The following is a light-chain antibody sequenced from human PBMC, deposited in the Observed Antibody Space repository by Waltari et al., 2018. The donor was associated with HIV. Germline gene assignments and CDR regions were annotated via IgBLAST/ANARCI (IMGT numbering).Light chain of an antibody. CDR2: AAS. J-gene: IGKJ1*01. Sequence: MQLTQSPSFLSASGGDRVTITCQASQGIATYLAWDQHKPGRPPKLLIYAASTLQSGVPSRFSGSGSGTELTLTVSSLQPEDSATYYGQQLNGYPTFGQGTKVEIK. CDR3: QQLNGYPT. V-gene: IGKV1-9*01. CDR1: QGIATY.